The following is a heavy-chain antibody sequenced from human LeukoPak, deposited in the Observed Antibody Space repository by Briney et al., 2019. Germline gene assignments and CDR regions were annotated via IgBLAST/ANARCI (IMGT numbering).Heavy chain of an antibody. CDR1: GNYW. CDR3: LRDLNWSLDQ. J-gene: IGHJ4*02. Sequence: GGSLRLSCAASGNYWMHWVRQAPGKGLVWVSHINSDGSWTSYADSVKGRFTISKDNAKNTLYLQMNSLRAEDTAVYYCLRDLNWSLDQWGQGTLVTVSS. D-gene: IGHD1-20*01. CDR2: INSDGSWT. V-gene: IGHV3-74*01.